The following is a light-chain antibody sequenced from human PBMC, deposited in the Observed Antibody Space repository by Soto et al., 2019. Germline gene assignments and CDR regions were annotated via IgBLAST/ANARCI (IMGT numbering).Light chain of an antibody. V-gene: IGKV1D-12*01. Sequence: DIQMTQSPSSVSASVVDRVTITCRASQDIAAYLAWYQHKPGRAPELLIHAASSLQSGVPSRFSGSGSGTDFTLTINSLQPEDFATYYCQQAYSFPITFGQGTRWRL. CDR1: QDIAAY. CDR3: QQAYSFPIT. CDR2: AAS. J-gene: IGKJ5*01.